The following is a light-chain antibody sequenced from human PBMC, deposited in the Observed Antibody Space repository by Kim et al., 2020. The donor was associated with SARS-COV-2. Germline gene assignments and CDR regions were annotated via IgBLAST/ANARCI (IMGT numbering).Light chain of an antibody. CDR1: TGDVGAYNF. J-gene: IGLJ3*02. CDR3: CSHAGSYTLV. CDR2: DVT. Sequence: QSALTQPRSVSSSPGQSVTISCTGTTGDVGAYNFVSWYQQHPGKAPKLVIYDVTTRPSGVPDRFSGSKSGNTASLTISGLQADDEADYYCCSHAGSYTLVFGGGTQLTVL. V-gene: IGLV2-11*01.